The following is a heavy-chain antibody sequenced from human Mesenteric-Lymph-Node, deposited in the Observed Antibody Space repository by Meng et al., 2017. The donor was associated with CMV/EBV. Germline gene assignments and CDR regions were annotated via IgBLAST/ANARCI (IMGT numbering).Heavy chain of an antibody. J-gene: IGHJ4*02. CDR3: ARLVNFDFWSGRGGGFDY. D-gene: IGHD3-3*01. V-gene: IGHV4-39*01. CDR2: IYYSGRN. CDR1: ISNANSY. Sequence: ISNANSYWGWIRQPPGKGLEWIGHIYYSGRNHFNPSLNGRVTISVDKSKNQFSLKLTSLSAADTAIYYCARLVNFDFWSGRGGGFDYWGQGTLVTVSS.